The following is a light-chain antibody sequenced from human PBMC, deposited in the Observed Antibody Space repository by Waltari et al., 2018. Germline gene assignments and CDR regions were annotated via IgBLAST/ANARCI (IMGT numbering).Light chain of an antibody. CDR1: SSNIGSNY. V-gene: IGLV1-47*01. CDR2: RNN. J-gene: IGLJ3*02. CDR3: AAWDDSLSGHWV. Sequence: QSVLTQQPSASGTPGQRVTISCSGSSSNIGSNYVYWYQHLPGTAPKLLIYRNNQRPSGVPDRFSGSKSGTSASLAISGLRSEDEADYYCAAWDDSLSGHWVFGGGTKLTVL.